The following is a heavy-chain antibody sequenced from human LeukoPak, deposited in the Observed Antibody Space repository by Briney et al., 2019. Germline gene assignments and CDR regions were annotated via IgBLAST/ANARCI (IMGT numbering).Heavy chain of an antibody. Sequence: PGGSLRLSCAASGFTFSSYSMNWVRQAPGKGLEWVSSISSSSSYIYYADSVKGRFTISRDNSKNTLYLQMNSLRAEDTAVYYCANWVRAAAPLDYWGQGTLVTVSS. D-gene: IGHD6-13*01. CDR2: ISSSSSYI. V-gene: IGHV3-21*04. CDR3: ANWVRAAAPLDY. J-gene: IGHJ4*02. CDR1: GFTFSSYS.